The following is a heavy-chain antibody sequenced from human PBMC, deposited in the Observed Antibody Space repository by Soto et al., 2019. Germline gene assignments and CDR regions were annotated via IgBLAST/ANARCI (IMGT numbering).Heavy chain of an antibody. CDR1: GFTFSSYW. CDR3: ARDHGYSSKSHSYFYGMDV. J-gene: IGHJ6*02. Sequence: GSLRLSCAASGFTFSSYWMNWVRQAPGKGLEWVANIKQGGSEKYYVDSVKGRFTISRDNAKNSLFLQMNSLRAEDTAVYYCARDHGYSSKSHSYFYGMDVWGQGTTVTVSS. D-gene: IGHD6-13*01. V-gene: IGHV3-7*03. CDR2: IKQGGSEK.